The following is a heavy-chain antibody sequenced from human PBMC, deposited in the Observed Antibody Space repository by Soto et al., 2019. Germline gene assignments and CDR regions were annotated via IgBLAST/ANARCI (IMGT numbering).Heavy chain of an antibody. CDR3: AKDRGMITFGGVIAH. CDR2: ISYDGSNK. J-gene: IGHJ1*01. D-gene: IGHD3-16*02. V-gene: IGHV3-30-3*01. CDR1: GFTFSSYA. Sequence: GGSLRLSCAASGFTFSSYAMHWVRQAPGKGLEWVAVISYDGSNKYYADSVKGRFTISRDNSKNTLYLQMNSLRAEDTAVYYCAKDRGMITFGGVIAHWGQGTLVTVSS.